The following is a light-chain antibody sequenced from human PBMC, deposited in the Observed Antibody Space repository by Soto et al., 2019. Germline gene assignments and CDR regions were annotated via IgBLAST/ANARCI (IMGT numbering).Light chain of an antibody. J-gene: IGLJ1*01. Sequence: QSVLTQPASMSGSPGQSITISCTGTSSDVGIYNYVSWYQQHPGKAPKLMIYQVTNRPSGVSNRFSGSKSGNTASLTISGLQAEDEADCYCSSYTGSTNYVFGTGTKVTVL. CDR1: SSDVGIYNY. CDR2: QVT. V-gene: IGLV2-14*01. CDR3: SSYTGSTNYV.